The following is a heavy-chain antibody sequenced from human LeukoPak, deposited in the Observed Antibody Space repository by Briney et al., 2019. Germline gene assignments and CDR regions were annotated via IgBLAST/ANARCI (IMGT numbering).Heavy chain of an antibody. D-gene: IGHD3-10*01. CDR2: ISGSGGAT. Sequence: GGSLRLSCPASGFTLSSYAMSWLRQGSGKGLKWVSAISGSGGATYYADSVRGRFTISRDDPHNTLYLQMNRLRAEDTAVYFCARGGVDYYGSATYYLMYYFDYWGQGALVTVSS. CDR1: GFTLSSYA. J-gene: IGHJ4*02. CDR3: ARGGVDYYGSATYYLMYYFDY. V-gene: IGHV3-23*01.